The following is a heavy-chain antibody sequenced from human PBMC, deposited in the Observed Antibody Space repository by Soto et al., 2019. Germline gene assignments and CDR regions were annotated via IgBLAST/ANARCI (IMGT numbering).Heavy chain of an antibody. CDR2: ISYDGSNK. CDR1: GFTFSSYG. V-gene: IGHV3-30*18. J-gene: IGHJ5*02. CDR3: AKAEGDYYDSSGYYGAGWFDP. Sequence: QVQLVESGGGVVQPGRSLRLSCAASGFTFSSYGMHWVRQAPGKGLEWVAVISYDGSNKYYADSVKGRFTISRDNSKNTLYLQKNSLGAEDTAVYYCAKAEGDYYDSSGYYGAGWFDPWGQGTLVTVSS. D-gene: IGHD3-22*01.